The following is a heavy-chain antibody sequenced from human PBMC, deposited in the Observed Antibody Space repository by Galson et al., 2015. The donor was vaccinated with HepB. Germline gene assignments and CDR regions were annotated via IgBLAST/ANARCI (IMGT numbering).Heavy chain of an antibody. Sequence: SLRLSCAASGFTFSSYGMHWVRQAPGKGLEWVAVISYDGSNKYYADSVKGRFTISRDNSKNTLYLQMNSLRAEDTAVYYCAKGVAVAGMSETWGQGTLVTVSS. J-gene: IGHJ5*02. V-gene: IGHV3-30*18. D-gene: IGHD6-19*01. CDR2: ISYDGSNK. CDR1: GFTFSSYG. CDR3: AKGVAVAGMSET.